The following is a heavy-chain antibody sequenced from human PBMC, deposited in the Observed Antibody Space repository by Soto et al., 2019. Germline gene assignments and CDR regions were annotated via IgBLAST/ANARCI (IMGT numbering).Heavy chain of an antibody. CDR1: GGTFSSYA. CDR3: AGTYYDFWSGYYTMDY. CDR2: IIPIFGTA. Sequence: SVKVSCKASGGTFSSYAISWVRQAPGQGLEWMGGIIPIFGTANYAQKFQGRVTITADESTSTAYMELSSLRSEDTAVYYCAGTYYDFWSGYYTMDYWGQGTLVTVSS. J-gene: IGHJ4*02. D-gene: IGHD3-3*01. V-gene: IGHV1-69*13.